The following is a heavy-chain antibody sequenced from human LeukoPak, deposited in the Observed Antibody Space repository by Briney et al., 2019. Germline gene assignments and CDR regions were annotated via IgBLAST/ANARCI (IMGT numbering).Heavy chain of an antibody. Sequence: GGSLRLSCAASGFTFRRDSMNWVRQAPRKGLEGVSYITSSSSTIYYADSVKGRFTISRDNAKNSLYLQMNSLRAEDTAVYYCALSQGGMATFDYWGQGTLVTVSS. J-gene: IGHJ4*02. CDR1: GFTFRRDS. CDR3: ALSQGGMATFDY. D-gene: IGHD5-24*01. CDR2: ITSSSSTI. V-gene: IGHV3-48*04.